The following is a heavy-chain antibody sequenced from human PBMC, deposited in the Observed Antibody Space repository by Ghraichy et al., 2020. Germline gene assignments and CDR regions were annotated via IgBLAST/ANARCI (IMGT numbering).Heavy chain of an antibody. CDR2: ISDNGGST. D-gene: IGHD6-25*01. V-gene: IGHV3-64D*06. CDR1: GFTFSSYG. J-gene: IGHJ2*01. Sequence: GSLRLSCLASGFTFSSYGMQWVRQAPGKGLTYVSGISDNGGSTYYPDSMKGRFTVSRDNSKSTLYLQMSSLRAEDTAPYYCVKGDDSGTGWFFDLWGRGTLVTVSS. CDR3: VKGDDSGTGWFFDL.